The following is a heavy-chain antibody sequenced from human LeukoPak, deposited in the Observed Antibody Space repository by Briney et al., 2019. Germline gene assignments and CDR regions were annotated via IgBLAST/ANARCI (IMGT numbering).Heavy chain of an antibody. CDR1: GCTFTSYG. CDR2: VSAYNGNT. Sequence: ASVKVSCKASGCTFTSYGISWVRQAPGQGLEWMGWVSAYNGNTNYAQKLQGRVTMTTDTSTSTAYMELRSLRSDDTAVYYCARDSPRIAVAGKNYYYYYGMDVWGQGTTVTVSS. CDR3: ARDSPRIAVAGKNYYYYYGMDV. D-gene: IGHD6-19*01. J-gene: IGHJ6*02. V-gene: IGHV1-18*01.